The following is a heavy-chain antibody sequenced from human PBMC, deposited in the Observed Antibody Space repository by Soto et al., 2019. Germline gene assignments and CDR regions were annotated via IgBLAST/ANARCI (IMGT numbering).Heavy chain of an antibody. J-gene: IGHJ3*02. V-gene: IGHV3-33*01. CDR3: ARDRTQGIADYDAFDI. CDR2: IWYDGSNK. CDR1: GFTFSSYG. D-gene: IGHD6-13*01. Sequence: QVQLVESGGGVVQPGRSLRLSCAASGFTFSSYGMHWVRQAPGKGLEWVAVIWYDGSNKYYADSVKGRFTISRDNSKNTLYLQINSLRAEDTAVYYCARDRTQGIADYDAFDIWGQGTMVTVSS.